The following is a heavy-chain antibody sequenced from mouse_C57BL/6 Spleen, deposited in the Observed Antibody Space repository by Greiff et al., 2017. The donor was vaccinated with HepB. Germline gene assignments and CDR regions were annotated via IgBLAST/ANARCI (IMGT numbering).Heavy chain of an antibody. V-gene: IGHV3-6*01. J-gene: IGHJ3*01. CDR2: ISYDGSN. CDR1: GYSITSGYY. CDR3: ARVLTAAWFAY. Sequence: EVKLQESGPGLVKPSQSLSLTCSVTGYSITSGYYWNWIRQFPGNKLEWMGYISYDGSNNYNPSLKNRISITRDTSKNQFFLKLNSVTTEDTATYYCARVLTAAWFAYWGQGTLVTVSA. D-gene: IGHD4-1*01.